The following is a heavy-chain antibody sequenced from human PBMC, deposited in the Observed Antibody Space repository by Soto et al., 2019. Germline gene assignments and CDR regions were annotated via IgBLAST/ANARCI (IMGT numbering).Heavy chain of an antibody. CDR1: GGSISSGGYY. CDR3: ARGTRGYSYGYLFDY. Sequence: TLSLTCTVSGGSISSGGYYWSWIRQHPGKGLEWIGYIYYSGSTYYNPSLKSRVTISVDTSKNQFSLKLSSVTAADTAVYYCARGTRGYSYGYLFDYWGQGTLVTVSS. J-gene: IGHJ4*02. CDR2: IYYSGST. V-gene: IGHV4-31*03. D-gene: IGHD5-18*01.